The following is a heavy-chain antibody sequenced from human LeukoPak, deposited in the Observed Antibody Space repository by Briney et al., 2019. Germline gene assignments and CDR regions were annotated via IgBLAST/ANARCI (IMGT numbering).Heavy chain of an antibody. CDR1: GDSISNYY. CDR2: IAYSVST. CDR3: ARDTGSSWYPEYFHH. V-gene: IGHV4-59*12. D-gene: IGHD6-13*01. Sequence: PSETLSLTCSVSGDSISNYYWSWLRQPPGKGLECIGYIAYSVSTKYNHSLKSRVTISIDTSNNQFSLTLTSVPAADTAVYYCARDTGSSWYPEYFHHWGQGTLITVS. J-gene: IGHJ1*01.